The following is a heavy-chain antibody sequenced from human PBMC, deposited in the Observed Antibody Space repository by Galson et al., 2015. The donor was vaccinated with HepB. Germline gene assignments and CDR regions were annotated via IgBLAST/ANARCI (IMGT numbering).Heavy chain of an antibody. CDR2: ISTSSSHI. CDR3: VRALGNSGTTFDY. Sequence: SLRLSCAASGFAFSNYSMNWVRQAPGKGLEWVSSISTSSSHIFYADSVKGRFTISRDNAKNSLSLQLNSLRAEDTAVYYCVRALGNSGTTFDYWGQGSLVTVSS. V-gene: IGHV3-21*01. D-gene: IGHD6-25*01. CDR1: GFAFSNYS. J-gene: IGHJ4*02.